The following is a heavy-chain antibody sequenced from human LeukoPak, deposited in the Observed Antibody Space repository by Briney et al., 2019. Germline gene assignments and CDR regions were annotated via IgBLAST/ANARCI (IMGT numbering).Heavy chain of an antibody. CDR3: AKDEGDYYGSGSYDY. CDR2: ISGSDGST. V-gene: IGHV3-23*01. D-gene: IGHD3-10*01. Sequence: GGSLRLSCAASGFTFSSYAMSWVRQAPGKGLEWVSAISGSDGSTYYADSVKGRFTISRDNSKNTLYLQMNSLRAEDTAVYYCAKDEGDYYGSGSYDYWGQGTLVTVSS. J-gene: IGHJ4*02. CDR1: GFTFSSYA.